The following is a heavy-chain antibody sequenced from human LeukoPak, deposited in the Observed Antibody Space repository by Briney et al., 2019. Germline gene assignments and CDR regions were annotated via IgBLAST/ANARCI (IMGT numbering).Heavy chain of an antibody. D-gene: IGHD3-3*01. V-gene: IGHV4-4*07. J-gene: IGHJ6*03. CDR1: GGSINSYY. Sequence: SETLSLTCTVSGGSINSYYWSWIRQPAGKGLEWIGRIYTSGTTNYNPSLKGRVTMSVDTSKKQFSLKLSSVTAADTAVYYCARAGDFWSGLPSRNYIEVWGKGTTVTVSS. CDR2: IYTSGTT. CDR3: ARAGDFWSGLPSRNYIEV.